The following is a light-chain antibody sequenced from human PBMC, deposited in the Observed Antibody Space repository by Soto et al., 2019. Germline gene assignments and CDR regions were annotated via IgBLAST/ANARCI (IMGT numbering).Light chain of an antibody. Sequence: QSVLTQPPSASGSPGQSVTISCTGTSSDIGGYNYVSWYQHHPGTAPKLIIYEVNKRPSGVPDRFSGSKSGNTASLTVSGLQAEDEADYYCNSYAGSNKKVFGTGTKLTVL. J-gene: IGLJ1*01. CDR2: EVN. CDR3: NSYAGSNKKV. V-gene: IGLV2-8*01. CDR1: SSDIGGYNY.